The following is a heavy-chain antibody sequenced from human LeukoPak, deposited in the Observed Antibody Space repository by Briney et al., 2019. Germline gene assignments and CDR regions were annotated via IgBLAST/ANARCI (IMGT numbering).Heavy chain of an antibody. J-gene: IGHJ6*02. Sequence: GGSLRLSCAASGFTVSSNYMSWVRQAPGKGPEWVSVIYSGGSTYYADSVKGRFTISRDNSKNTLYLQMNSLRAEDTAVYYCARDSPKYGMDVWGQGTAVTVSS. CDR2: IYSGGST. CDR3: ARDSPKYGMDV. CDR1: GFTVSSNY. V-gene: IGHV3-53*01.